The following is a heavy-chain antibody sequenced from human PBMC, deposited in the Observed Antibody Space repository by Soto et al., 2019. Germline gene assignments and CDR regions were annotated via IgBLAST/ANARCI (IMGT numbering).Heavy chain of an antibody. D-gene: IGHD2-2*01. V-gene: IGHV3-11*01. CDR3: ARDAWEDIVLVPAAQWDYYYGMDV. CDR1: GFTFSDYY. Sequence: PGGSLRLSCAASGFTFSDYYMSWIRQAPGKGLEWVSYISSSGSTIHYADSVKGRFTISRDNAKNSLYLQMNSLRAEDTAVYYCARDAWEDIVLVPAAQWDYYYGMDVWGQGTTVTVSS. J-gene: IGHJ6*02. CDR2: ISSSGSTI.